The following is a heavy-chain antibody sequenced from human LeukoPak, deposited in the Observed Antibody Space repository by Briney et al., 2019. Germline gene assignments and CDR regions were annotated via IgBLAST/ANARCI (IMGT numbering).Heavy chain of an antibody. D-gene: IGHD6-19*01. CDR2: IYYSGST. CDR1: GGSISSYY. CDR3: AREGAVAGDAFDI. J-gene: IGHJ3*02. Sequence: SETLSLTCTASGGSISSYYWSWIRQPPGKGLEWIGYIYYSGSTNYSPSLKSRVIISVDTSKNQFSLKLSSVTAADTAVYYCAREGAVAGDAFDIWGQGTMVTVSS. V-gene: IGHV4-59*01.